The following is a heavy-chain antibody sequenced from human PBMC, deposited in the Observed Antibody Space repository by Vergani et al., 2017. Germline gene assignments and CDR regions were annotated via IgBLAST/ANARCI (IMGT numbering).Heavy chain of an antibody. V-gene: IGHV4-39*01. CDR3: ASGKYYSXSTSHFRGRYFDV. CDR2: IYNSGNG. D-gene: IGHD3-16*01. J-gene: IGHJ2*01. Sequence: QMQLQESGPGLVKASETLPLTCTVSGDSIISRSYYWGWIRQPPGKWLEWIGSIYNSGNGDSSSSLKSRVTISADTSKNQFSLRLTSVTAADTAVYYCASGKYYSXSTSHFRGRYFDVWGRGTLVTVPS. CDR1: GDSIISRSYY.